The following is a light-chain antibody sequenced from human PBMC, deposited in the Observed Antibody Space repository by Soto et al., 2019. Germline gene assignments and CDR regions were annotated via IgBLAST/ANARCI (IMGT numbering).Light chain of an antibody. CDR3: QQYNNWPWT. Sequence: EIVMTQSPATLSVSPGERATLSCRASQSVSSNLAWYQQKPGQAPRLLIYGASTRATGIPARFSGSGSGTDFTLTNSRLQSEDFAVYYWQQYNNWPWTFGQGTKVEIK. V-gene: IGKV3-15*01. CDR2: GAS. CDR1: QSVSSN. J-gene: IGKJ1*01.